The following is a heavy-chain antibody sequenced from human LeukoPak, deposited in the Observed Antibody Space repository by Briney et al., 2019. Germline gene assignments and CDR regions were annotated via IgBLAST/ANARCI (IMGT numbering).Heavy chain of an antibody. Sequence: PGRSLRLSCAASGFTFSSYGMHWVRQAPGKGLEWVAVISYDGSNKYYADSVKGRFTISRDNSKNTLYLQMNSLRAEDTAVYYCAKDSSENEGWFDPWGQGTLVTVSS. CDR2: ISYDGSNK. J-gene: IGHJ5*02. CDR1: GFTFSSYG. CDR3: AKDSSENEGWFDP. V-gene: IGHV3-30*18. D-gene: IGHD1-1*01.